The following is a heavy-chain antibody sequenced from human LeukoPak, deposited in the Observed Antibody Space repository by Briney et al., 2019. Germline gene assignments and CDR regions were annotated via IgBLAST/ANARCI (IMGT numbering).Heavy chain of an antibody. V-gene: IGHV4-39*01. J-gene: IGHJ4*02. Sequence: SETLSLTCTVSGVSISSSSYHWGWIRQPPGRGLEWIASIYYSGSTYYSPSLKSRVTISVDTSKNQFSLKMSSVIAADTAVYYCASLLTYFDYWGQGTLVTVSS. D-gene: IGHD3-9*01. CDR1: GVSISSSSYH. CDR2: IYYSGST. CDR3: ASLLTYFDY.